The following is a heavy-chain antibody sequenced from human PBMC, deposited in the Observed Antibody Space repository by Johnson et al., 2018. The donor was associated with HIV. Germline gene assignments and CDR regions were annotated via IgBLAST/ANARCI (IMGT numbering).Heavy chain of an antibody. CDR2: ISWNSGSI. CDR3: ARWVDTTFEI. V-gene: IGHV3-9*01. Sequence: VQLVESGGGVVQPGRSLRLSCAASGFTFDDYAMHWVRQAPGKGLEWVSGISWNSGSIGYADSVKGRFTISRDNAKNSLYLQMNSLRAEDTAVYYCARWVDTTFEIWGQGTMVTVSS. D-gene: IGHD5-18*01. CDR1: GFTFDDYA. J-gene: IGHJ3*02.